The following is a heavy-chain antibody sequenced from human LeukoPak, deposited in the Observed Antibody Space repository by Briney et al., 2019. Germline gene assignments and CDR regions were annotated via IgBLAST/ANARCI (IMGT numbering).Heavy chain of an antibody. Sequence: PSETLSLTCTVSGGSISSSSYYWGWIRQPPGKGLEWIGSIYYSGSTYYIPSLKSRVTISVDTSKNQFSLKLSSVTAADTAVYYCARNYDSSGYYLTFDYWGQGTLVTVSS. D-gene: IGHD3-22*01. CDR1: GGSISSSSYY. J-gene: IGHJ4*02. CDR2: IYYSGST. CDR3: ARNYDSSGYYLTFDY. V-gene: IGHV4-39*01.